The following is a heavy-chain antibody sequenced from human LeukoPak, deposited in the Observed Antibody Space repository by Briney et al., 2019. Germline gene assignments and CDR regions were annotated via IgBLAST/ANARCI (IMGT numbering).Heavy chain of an antibody. Sequence: GGSLGLSCAASGFTFSSYAMSWVRQAPGKGLEWVSAISGSGGSTYYADSVKGRFTISRDNSKNTLYLQMNSLRAEDTAVYYCAKPLWFGELSSYFDYWGQGTLVTVSS. D-gene: IGHD3-10*01. CDR1: GFTFSSYA. CDR3: AKPLWFGELSSYFDY. V-gene: IGHV3-23*01. J-gene: IGHJ4*02. CDR2: ISGSGGST.